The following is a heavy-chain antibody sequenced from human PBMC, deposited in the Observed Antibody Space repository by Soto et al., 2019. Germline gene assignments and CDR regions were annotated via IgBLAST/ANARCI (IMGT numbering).Heavy chain of an antibody. D-gene: IGHD1-26*01. CDR3: GRGRSGPIVVFY. V-gene: IGHV1-2*02. J-gene: IGHJ4*02. Sequence: ASVKVSCKTSGYTFTGHYIHWVRQAPQQGPEWMGEIGPESGATRYAQKFRGRVTMTMDTSITRVYMELKNLSPDDTAVYYCGRGRSGPIVVFYFGQGTPVTFSS. CDR2: IGPESGAT. CDR1: GYTFTGHY.